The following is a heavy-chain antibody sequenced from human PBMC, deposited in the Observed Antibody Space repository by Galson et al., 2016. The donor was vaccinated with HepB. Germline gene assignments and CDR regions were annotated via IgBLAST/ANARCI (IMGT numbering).Heavy chain of an antibody. CDR3: ATGRVVAGKMYYYYMDV. D-gene: IGHD6-19*01. CDR1: GASISDTEYY. Sequence: ETLSLTCTVSGASISDTEYYWGWIRQPPGRGLEWIGSMDLTEDTYYNPSLKSRVTISVDTSKNQFSLRLNSVTAADTGVYDCATGRVVAGKMYYYYMDVWGKGTTVTVSS. V-gene: IGHV4-39*01. CDR2: MDLTEDT. J-gene: IGHJ6*03.